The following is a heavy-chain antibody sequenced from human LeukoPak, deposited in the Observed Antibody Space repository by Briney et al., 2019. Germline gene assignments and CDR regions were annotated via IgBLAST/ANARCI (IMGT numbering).Heavy chain of an antibody. CDR2: IWYDGRNK. CDR3: ARDRNGSFDY. CDR1: GFTFSSYG. Sequence: GGTLRLSCAASGFTFSSYGMHWVRQAQGQGLEWVAVIWYDGRNKYYADSVKGRFTISRDNSKNTLYLQMNSLRAEDTAMYYCARDRNGSFDYWGQGTLVTVSS. V-gene: IGHV3-33*01. J-gene: IGHJ4*02.